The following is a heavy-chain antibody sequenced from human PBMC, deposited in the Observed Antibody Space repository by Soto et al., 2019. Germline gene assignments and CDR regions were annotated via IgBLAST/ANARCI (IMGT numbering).Heavy chain of an antibody. J-gene: IGHJ6*02. Sequence: GGSLRLSCAASGFTFSSYAMSWVRQAPGKGLEWVSAISGSGGSTYYADSVKGRFTISRDNSKNTLDLQMNSLRAEDTAVYYCARDRAGVGYNIDVWGQGTTVTVSS. D-gene: IGHD5-12*01. CDR2: ISGSGGST. V-gene: IGHV3-23*01. CDR1: GFTFSSYA. CDR3: ARDRAGVGYNIDV.